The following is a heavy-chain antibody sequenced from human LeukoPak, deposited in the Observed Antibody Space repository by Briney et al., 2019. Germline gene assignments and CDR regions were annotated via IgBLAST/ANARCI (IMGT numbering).Heavy chain of an antibody. Sequence: GGSLRLSCAASGFTFSTYSMNWVRQAPGKGLEWVSYISSSSSTIYYADSVKGRFTISRDNAKNSLYLKMNSLRAEDTAVYYCARGSTYYDSSGQVPFDYWGQGTLVTVSS. CDR1: GFTFSTYS. D-gene: IGHD3-22*01. CDR2: ISSSSSTI. CDR3: ARGSTYYDSSGQVPFDY. J-gene: IGHJ4*02. V-gene: IGHV3-48*01.